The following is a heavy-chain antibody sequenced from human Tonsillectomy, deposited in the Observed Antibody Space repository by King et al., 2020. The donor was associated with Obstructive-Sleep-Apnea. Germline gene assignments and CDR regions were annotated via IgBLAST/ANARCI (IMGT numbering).Heavy chain of an antibody. J-gene: IGHJ5*02. CDR2: MNPNSGNT. CDR3: ARGPWTTFDVWDFDP. CDR1: GYTFTSYD. V-gene: IGHV1-8*01. D-gene: IGHD3-3*01. Sequence: HVQLVESGAEVKKPGASVKVSCKASGYTFTSYDINWVRQATGQGLEWMGWMNPNSGNTGYAQKFQGRVTMTRNTSIITAYMELSSLRSEDTAVYYCARGPWTTFDVWDFDPWGQGTLVTVSS.